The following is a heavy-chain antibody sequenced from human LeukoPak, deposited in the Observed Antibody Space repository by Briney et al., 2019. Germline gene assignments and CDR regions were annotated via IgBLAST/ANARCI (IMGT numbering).Heavy chain of an antibody. D-gene: IGHD3-10*01. J-gene: IGHJ4*02. CDR2: MNPANGNT. V-gene: IGHV1-8*01. Sequence: ASVKVSCKASGYTFTSYDINWVRQVTGQGLEWMGWMNPANGNTGYVQKFQGRVTMTRDTSITTAYMDLSSLISDDTGIYYCVRGFTYGHPLDYWGQGTLVTVSS. CDR1: GYTFTSYD. CDR3: VRGFTYGHPLDY.